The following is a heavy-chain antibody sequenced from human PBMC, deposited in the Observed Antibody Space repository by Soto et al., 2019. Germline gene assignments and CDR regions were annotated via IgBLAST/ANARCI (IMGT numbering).Heavy chain of an antibody. V-gene: IGHV1-69*13. Sequence: ASVKVSCKASGGTFSSYAISWVRQAPGQGLEWMGGIIPIFGTANYAQKFQGRVTITADESTSTAYMKLSSLRSEDKAWYYGARDYTAVAGSFGYYGMDVWGQGTTVTVSS. D-gene: IGHD6-19*01. CDR2: IIPIFGTA. J-gene: IGHJ6*02. CDR3: ARDYTAVAGSFGYYGMDV. CDR1: GGTFSSYA.